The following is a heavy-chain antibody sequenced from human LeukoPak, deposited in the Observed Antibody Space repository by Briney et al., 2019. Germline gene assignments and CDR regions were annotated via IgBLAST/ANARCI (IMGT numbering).Heavy chain of an antibody. V-gene: IGHV1-69*01. D-gene: IGHD3-10*01. CDR3: ARLVRVNTRVGNTAALGY. CDR2: IIPIFGTA. CDR1: GGTFSSYA. J-gene: IGHJ4*02. Sequence: ASVKVSCTASGGTFSSYAISWVRQAPGQGLEWMGGIIPIFGTANYAQKFQGRVTITADESTSTAYMELSSLKSEDTAVYYCARLVRVNTRVGNTAALGYWGQGTLVTVSS.